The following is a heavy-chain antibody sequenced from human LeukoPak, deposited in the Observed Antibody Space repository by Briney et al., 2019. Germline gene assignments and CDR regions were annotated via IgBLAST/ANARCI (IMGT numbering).Heavy chain of an antibody. CDR3: ARHRGGNFGGVDAFDI. D-gene: IGHD2-15*01. CDR2: IYPADSDT. J-gene: IGHJ3*02. Sequence: GESLKISCKASGYSFPTYWIGWVRQMPGTGLEWMGIIYPADSDTRYSPSFQGQVTISADKSINTAYVQWDSLKASDTALYYCARHRGGNFGGVDAFDIWGHGTMVTVSS. V-gene: IGHV5-51*01. CDR1: GYSFPTYW.